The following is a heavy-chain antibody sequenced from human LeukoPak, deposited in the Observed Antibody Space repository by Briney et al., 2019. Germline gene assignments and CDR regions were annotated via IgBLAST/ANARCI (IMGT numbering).Heavy chain of an antibody. J-gene: IGHJ3*02. CDR2: IYTSGST. D-gene: IGHD3-22*01. CDR1: GGSISSGSYY. V-gene: IGHV4-61*02. CDR3: ARLGGGTMIVVVIRAFGI. Sequence: SETLSLTCTVFGGSISSGSYYWSWIRQPAGKGLEWIGRIYTSGSTYYNPSLKSRVTISVDTSKNQFSLKLSSVTAEDTAVYYCARLGGGTMIVVVIRAFGIWGQGTMVTVSS.